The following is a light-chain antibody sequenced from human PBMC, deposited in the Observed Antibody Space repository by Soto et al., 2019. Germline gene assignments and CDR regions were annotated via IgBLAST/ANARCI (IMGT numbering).Light chain of an antibody. CDR3: SSYSSTSALGV. Sequence: QSVLTQPASVSGSPGQSITISCTGSSSDIGGYNYVSWYQQHPGKAPKLIISEVTNRPSGISNRFSGSKSGNTASLTISGLQAEDEADYYCSSYSSTSALGVFGGGTQLTVL. V-gene: IGLV2-14*01. CDR1: SSDIGGYNY. CDR2: EVT. J-gene: IGLJ2*01.